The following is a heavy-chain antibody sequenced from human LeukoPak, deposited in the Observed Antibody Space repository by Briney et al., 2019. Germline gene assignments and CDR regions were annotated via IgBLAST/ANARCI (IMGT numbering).Heavy chain of an antibody. D-gene: IGHD6-19*01. CDR2: INSDGSSR. CDR3: ARGLAVAGSSWFDP. V-gene: IGHV3-74*01. CDR1: GFTFSSYW. Sequence: PGGSLRLSCAASGFTFSSYWMHWVRQVPGKGLVWVSRINSDGSSRIYVDSVMGRFTISRDNAKNTLYLQLDSLRAEDTAVYYCARGLAVAGSSWFDPWGQGTLVSVSS. J-gene: IGHJ5*02.